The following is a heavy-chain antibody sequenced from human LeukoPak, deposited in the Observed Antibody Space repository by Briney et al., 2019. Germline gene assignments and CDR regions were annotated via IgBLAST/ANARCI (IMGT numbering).Heavy chain of an antibody. CDR2: IYYSGST. CDR3: ARLGDFGFDY. J-gene: IGHJ4*02. V-gene: IGHV4-39*01. CDR1: GGSISSSSYY. Sequence: SETLSLTCTVSGGSISSSSYYWGWIRQPPGKGLEWIGSIYYSGSTYYNPSLKSRVTISVDTSKNQFSLKLSSVTVADTAVYYCARLGDFGFDYWGQGTLVTVSS. D-gene: IGHD3-10*01.